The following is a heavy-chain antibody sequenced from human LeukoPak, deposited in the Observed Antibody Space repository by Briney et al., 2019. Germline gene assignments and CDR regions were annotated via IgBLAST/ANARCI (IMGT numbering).Heavy chain of an antibody. V-gene: IGHV1-69*13. J-gene: IGHJ6*02. CDR3: AREYPTTLGTYYYYGMDV. CDR2: IIPIFGTA. D-gene: IGHD1-1*01. CDR1: GGTFSSYA. Sequence: SVKVSCTASGGTFSSYAISWVRQAPGQGLEWMGGIIPIFGTANYAQKFQGRVTITADESASTAYMELSSLRSEDTAVYYCAREYPTTLGTYYYYGMDVWGQGTTVTVSS.